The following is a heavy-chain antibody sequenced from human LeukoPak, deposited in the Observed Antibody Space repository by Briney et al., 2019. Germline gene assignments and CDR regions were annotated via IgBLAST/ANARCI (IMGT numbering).Heavy chain of an antibody. CDR3: ARGGSLIYYYYMDV. CDR2: INPNSGGT. D-gene: IGHD2-15*01. J-gene: IGHJ6*03. Sequence: ASVKVSCKASGYTFTGYFMHWVRQAPGQGLEWMGWINPNSGGTNFAQKFQGRVTMARDTSISTAYMELSRLRSDDTAVYYCARGGSLIYYYYMDVWGKGTTVTISS. V-gene: IGHV1-2*02. CDR1: GYTFTGYF.